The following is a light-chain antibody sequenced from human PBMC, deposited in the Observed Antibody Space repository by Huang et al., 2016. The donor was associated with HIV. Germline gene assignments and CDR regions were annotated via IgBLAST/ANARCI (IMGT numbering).Light chain of an antibody. CDR1: QSLVHSDGITY. CDR2: NVS. J-gene: IGKJ2*01. CDR3: MQGTHWPPV. V-gene: IGKV2-30*02. Sequence: DVVLTQSPLSLPVPPGQSASIACSSSQSLVHSDGITYVNWFHQSPDQSPRRLLYNVSNRDSGVPDRFNASGSGTDFTLEIGRVEAEDVGICYCMQGTHWPPVFGQGTKLEI.